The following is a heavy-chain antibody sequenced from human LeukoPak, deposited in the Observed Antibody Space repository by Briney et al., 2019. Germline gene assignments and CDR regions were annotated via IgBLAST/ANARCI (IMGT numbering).Heavy chain of an antibody. Sequence: SETLSLTCTVSGGSISNYYWSWIRQPPGKGLEWIGEINHSGSTNYNPSLKSRVTISVGTSKNQFSLKLSSVTAADTAVYYCARVGLWGSYRYDYWGQGTLVTVSS. D-gene: IGHD3-16*02. V-gene: IGHV4-34*01. CDR2: INHSGST. J-gene: IGHJ4*02. CDR1: GGSISNYY. CDR3: ARVGLWGSYRYDY.